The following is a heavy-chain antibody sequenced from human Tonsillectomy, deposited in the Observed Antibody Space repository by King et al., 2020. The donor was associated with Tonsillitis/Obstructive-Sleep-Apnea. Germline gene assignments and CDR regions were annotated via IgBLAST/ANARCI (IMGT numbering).Heavy chain of an antibody. Sequence: VQLQESGPGLVKPSETLSLTCTVSGGSISSYYWNWIRQPAGKRLEWIGRIHTSGSTIYNPSLKSRVTMSVDTSKNRVSLRLNSVTAADTAVYYCARDYSSGYGLDVWGQGTTVTVSS. D-gene: IGHD6-19*01. J-gene: IGHJ6*02. CDR2: IHTSGST. CDR3: ARDYSSGYGLDV. CDR1: GGSISSYY. V-gene: IGHV4-4*07.